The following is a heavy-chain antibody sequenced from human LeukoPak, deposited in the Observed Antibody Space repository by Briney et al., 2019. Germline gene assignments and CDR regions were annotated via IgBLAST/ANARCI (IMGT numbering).Heavy chain of an antibody. J-gene: IGHJ4*02. CDR1: GFTFTNAW. Sequence: GGSLRLSCAVSGFTFTNAWMSWVRQAPGKGLEWVGRIKSRTDGGTTDYTAPVKGRFTISRDDSGDTLYLQMNSLKTEDTAVYYCTTDWSGGGDHWGQGTLVTVSS. D-gene: IGHD3-3*01. CDR2: IKSRTDGGTT. V-gene: IGHV3-15*01. CDR3: TTDWSGGGDH.